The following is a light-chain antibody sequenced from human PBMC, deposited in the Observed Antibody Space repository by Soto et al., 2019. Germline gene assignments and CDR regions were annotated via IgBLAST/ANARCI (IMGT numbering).Light chain of an antibody. CDR2: DVR. J-gene: IGLJ1*01. Sequence: QSALTQPASVSGSPGQSITISCTGTSRDVGGYNYVSWYQQHPGKAPKLMIYDVRNRPSGVSNRFSGSKSVNTASLTISGLQAEDEADYYCSSYTTISTYVFXTGTKVTVL. CDR1: SRDVGGYNY. CDR3: SSYTTISTYV. V-gene: IGLV2-14*01.